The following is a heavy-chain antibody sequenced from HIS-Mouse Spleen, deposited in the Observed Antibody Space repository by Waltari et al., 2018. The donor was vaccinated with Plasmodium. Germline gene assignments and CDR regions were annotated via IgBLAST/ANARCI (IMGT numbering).Heavy chain of an antibody. J-gene: IGHJ2*01. CDR1: GSTFSSDW. V-gene: IGHV3-7*01. CDR2: IKQDGSEK. CDR3: ASSWYWYFDL. D-gene: IGHD6-13*01. Sequence: EVQLVESGGGLVQPGGSLRLSCPPSGSTFSSDWMSWVRQAPGKGLEWVANIKQDGSEKYYVDSVKGRFTISRDNAKNSLYLQMNSLRAEDTAVYYCASSWYWYFDLWGRGTLVTVSS.